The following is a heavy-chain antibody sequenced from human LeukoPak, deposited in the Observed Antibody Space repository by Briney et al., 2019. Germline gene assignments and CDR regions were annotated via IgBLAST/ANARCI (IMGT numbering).Heavy chain of an antibody. CDR3: ARFEYSSSSGGMDV. CDR2: IYSGGST. V-gene: IGHV3-53*01. CDR1: GFTVSSNY. Sequence: GGSLRLSCAASGFTVSSNYMSWVRQAPGKGLEWVSVIYSGGSTYYADSVKGRFTISRDNSKNTLYLQVNSLRAEDTAVYYCARFEYSSSSGGMDVWGQGTTVTVSS. J-gene: IGHJ6*02. D-gene: IGHD6-6*01.